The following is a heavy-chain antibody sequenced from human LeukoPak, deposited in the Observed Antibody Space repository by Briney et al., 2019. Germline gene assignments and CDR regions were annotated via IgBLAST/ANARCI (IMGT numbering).Heavy chain of an antibody. CDR2: IRYDGSNK. J-gene: IGHJ3*02. D-gene: IGHD4-11*01. Sequence: GRSLRLSCAASGFSFSTYAMHWVRQAPGKGLEWVAFIRYDGSNKYYADSVKGRFTISRDNSKNTLYLQMNSLRAEDTAVYYCAKALMYYSNYGFDAFDIWGQGTMVTVSS. CDR3: AKALMYYSNYGFDAFDI. CDR1: GFSFSTYA. V-gene: IGHV3-30*04.